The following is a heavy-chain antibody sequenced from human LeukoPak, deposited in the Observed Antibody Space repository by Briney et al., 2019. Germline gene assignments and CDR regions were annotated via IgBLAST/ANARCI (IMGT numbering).Heavy chain of an antibody. Sequence: SETLSLTCAVSGGSFSGYYWSWIRQPPGKGLEWIGEMNESGGTTYNPSLKSRVTMSVDPSKNQLSLKLTSVTAADTDVYYCARGLRAARLASWGQGTLVTVSS. CDR1: GGSFSGYY. CDR3: ARGLRAARLAS. V-gene: IGHV4-34*01. D-gene: IGHD6-6*01. CDR2: MNESGGT. J-gene: IGHJ5*02.